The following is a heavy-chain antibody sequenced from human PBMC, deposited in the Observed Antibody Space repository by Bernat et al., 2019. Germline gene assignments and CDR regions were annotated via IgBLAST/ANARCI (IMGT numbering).Heavy chain of an antibody. CDR3: TTVGYSGYDPWD. J-gene: IGHJ4*02. CDR1: GFTFRNAW. Sequence: EVQLVESGGGLVKPGGSLRLSCAASGFTFRNAWMNWVRQAPGKGLEWVGRMKSKTDGGTTDYAAPVKGRFTISRDDSKNTLYLQMNSLKTEDTAVYYCTTVGYSGYDPWDLVQGTLVPVSS. V-gene: IGHV3-15*07. D-gene: IGHD5-12*01. CDR2: MKSKTDGGTT.